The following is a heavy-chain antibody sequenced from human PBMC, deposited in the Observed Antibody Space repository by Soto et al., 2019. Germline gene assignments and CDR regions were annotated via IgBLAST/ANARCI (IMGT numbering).Heavy chain of an antibody. V-gene: IGHV4-59*01. CDR1: GGSISSYY. Sequence: PSETLSLTCTVSGGSISSYYWSWIRQPPGKGLEWIGYIYNSGSTNYNPSSKSIVPISMDTSRNEFALRLSSVNAADTAIYSCARQKSDRSFDYWGQGTLVTVSS. CDR2: IYNSGST. D-gene: IGHD3-22*01. CDR3: ARQKSDRSFDY. J-gene: IGHJ4*02.